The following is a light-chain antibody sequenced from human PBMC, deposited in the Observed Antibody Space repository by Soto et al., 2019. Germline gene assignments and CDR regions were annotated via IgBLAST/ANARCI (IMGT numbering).Light chain of an antibody. Sequence: DIQMTQSPSTLSASVGDRVTITCRASQSVSSWLAWYQHKPGKAPKLLISKASTLENGVTSRFSGSESGTEFTLTIINLQPDDSANYYCQQYPSLSSFGQGTKLEIK. CDR2: KAS. V-gene: IGKV1-5*03. J-gene: IGKJ2*01. CDR1: QSVSSW. CDR3: QQYPSLSS.